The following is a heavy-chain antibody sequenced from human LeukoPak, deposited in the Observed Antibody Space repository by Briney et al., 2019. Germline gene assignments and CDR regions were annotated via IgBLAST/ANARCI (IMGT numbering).Heavy chain of an antibody. CDR2: IYPGDSDT. Sequence: HGESLKISCKGSGYSFTSYWIGWVRQMPGKGLEWMGIIYPGDSDTRYSPSFQGQVTISADKSISTACLQWSSLKASDTAMYYCARHSGEDIVVVPAALGFDPWGQGTLVTVSS. V-gene: IGHV5-51*01. CDR1: GYSFTSYW. D-gene: IGHD2-2*01. CDR3: ARHSGEDIVVVPAALGFDP. J-gene: IGHJ5*02.